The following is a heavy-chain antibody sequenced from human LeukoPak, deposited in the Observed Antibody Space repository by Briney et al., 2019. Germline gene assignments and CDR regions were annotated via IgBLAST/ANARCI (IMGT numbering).Heavy chain of an antibody. V-gene: IGHV4-31*03. J-gene: IGHJ4*02. Sequence: SETLSLICTVSGGSISSGGYYWSWIRQHPGKGLEWIGYIYYSGSTYYNPSLKSRVTISVDTSKNQFSLKLSSVTAADTAVYYCVGEDLDYWGQGTLVTVSS. D-gene: IGHD3-10*01. CDR3: VGEDLDY. CDR2: IYYSGST. CDR1: GGSISSGGYY.